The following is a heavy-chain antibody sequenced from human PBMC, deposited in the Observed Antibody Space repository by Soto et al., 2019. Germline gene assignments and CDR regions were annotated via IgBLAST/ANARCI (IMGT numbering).Heavy chain of an antibody. D-gene: IGHD6-13*01. J-gene: IGHJ6*02. V-gene: IGHV5-51*01. CDR2: IYPGDSKT. CDR1: GFSFTTYW. CDR3: ARTAAAGKYYYVVDD. Sequence: PGESLKISCKGSGFSFTTYWIAWVRQMPGKGLEWMGIIYPGDSKTTYSPSFQGQVTISADKSISTAYLQWSSLKASDTAMYYCARTAAAGKYYYVVDDWAQGTTVTVSS.